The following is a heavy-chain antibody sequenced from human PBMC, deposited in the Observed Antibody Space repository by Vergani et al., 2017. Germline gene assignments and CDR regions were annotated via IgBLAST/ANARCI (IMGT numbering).Heavy chain of an antibody. Sequence: EVQLVESGGGLVQPGGSLRLSCAASGFTFSSYWMHWVRQAPGKGLVWVSRMNSDGSSTSYADSVKGRFTISRDNAKNTLYLQMNSLRAEDTAVYYCARAGMLYYYDSSGYTQFDYWGQGTLVTVSS. J-gene: IGHJ4*02. CDR3: ARAGMLYYYDSSGYTQFDY. CDR2: MNSDGSST. V-gene: IGHV3-74*01. CDR1: GFTFSSYW. D-gene: IGHD3-22*01.